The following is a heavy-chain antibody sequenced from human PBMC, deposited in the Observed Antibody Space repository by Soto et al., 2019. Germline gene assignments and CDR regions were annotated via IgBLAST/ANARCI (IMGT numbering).Heavy chain of an antibody. CDR3: AREVIGYQLQNLWYCGGDGYSHRYAY. Sequence: GASVKLSCKASGYTFTSYAMHWVRQAPGQGLEWMGWISAYNGNTNYAQKLQGRVTMTTDTSTSTAYMELRSLRSDDTAVYYCAREVIGYQLQNLWYCGGDGYSHRYAYRAQGSLVTVSS. V-gene: IGHV1-18*01. D-gene: IGHD2-21*02. CDR2: ISAYNGNT. CDR1: GYTFTSYA. J-gene: IGHJ4*02.